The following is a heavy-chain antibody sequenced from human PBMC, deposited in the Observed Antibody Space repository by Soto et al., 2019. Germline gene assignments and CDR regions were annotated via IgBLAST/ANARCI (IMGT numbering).Heavy chain of an antibody. CDR1: GFTFDDYT. CDR3: AKDIEGDGRLLFDY. V-gene: IGHV3-43*01. CDR2: ISWDGGST. D-gene: IGHD3-16*01. J-gene: IGHJ4*02. Sequence: EVQLVESGGVVVQPGGSLRLSCAASGFTFDDYTMHWVRQAPGKGLEWVSLISWDGGSTYYADSVKGRFTISRDNSKNSLYLQMNSLRTEDTALSYWAKDIEGDGRLLFDYWGQGTLVTVSS.